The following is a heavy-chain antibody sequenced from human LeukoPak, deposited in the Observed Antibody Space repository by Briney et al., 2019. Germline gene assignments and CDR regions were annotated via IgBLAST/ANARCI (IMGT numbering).Heavy chain of an antibody. CDR1: GGSFSGYY. CDR2: INHSGST. Sequence: SETLSLTCAVYGGSFSGYYWSWIRQPPGKGLEWIGEINHSGSTNYNPSLKSRVTISVDTSKNQFSLKLSSVTAADTAVYYCARGDSGDGLGSYYSFDYWGQGTLVTVSS. V-gene: IGHV4-34*01. CDR3: ARGDSGDGLGSYYSFDY. J-gene: IGHJ4*02. D-gene: IGHD3-10*01.